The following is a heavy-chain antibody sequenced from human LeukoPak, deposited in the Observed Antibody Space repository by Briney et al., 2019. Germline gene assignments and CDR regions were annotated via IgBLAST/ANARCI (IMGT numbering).Heavy chain of an antibody. Sequence: GGSLRLSCAASGSTFSSYAMSWVRQGPGKGLEWVSAISGSGGSTYYADSVKGRFTISRDNSKNTLYLQMNSLRAEDTAVYYCAKSLDYGGNRARLDFWGQGTLVTVSS. D-gene: IGHD4-23*01. CDR3: AKSLDYGGNRARLDF. CDR2: ISGSGGST. V-gene: IGHV3-23*01. J-gene: IGHJ4*02. CDR1: GSTFSSYA.